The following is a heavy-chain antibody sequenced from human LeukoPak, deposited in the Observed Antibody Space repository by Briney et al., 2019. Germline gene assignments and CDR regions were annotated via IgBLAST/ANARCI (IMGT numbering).Heavy chain of an antibody. CDR2: MKHRGST. D-gene: IGHD1-26*01. V-gene: IGHV4-34*01. CDR1: GGFFSGYY. CDR3: ARGGWELLLWKRFDY. J-gene: IGHJ4*02. Sequence: SDTLSLICAVYGGFFSGYYWLWLRQPPGKGLEGIGEMKHRGSTNYNPCLNSRVTISVDTSKNQFSLKLSSVTAADTAVYYWARGGWELLLWKRFDYWGQGTLVTVSS.